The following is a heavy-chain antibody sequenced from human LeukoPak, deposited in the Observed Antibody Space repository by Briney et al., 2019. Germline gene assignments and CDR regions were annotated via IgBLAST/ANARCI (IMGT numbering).Heavy chain of an antibody. CDR2: LSASGTT. Sequence: SETLSLTCTVSGGSISSYYWSWIRQPPGKGLEWIAYLSASGTTKYNPSLQSRVSTSVDTSKNQFSLTLTRVTAADTAVYFCARPSYVSGGYAFDVWGPGTKVIVSS. J-gene: IGHJ3*01. V-gene: IGHV4-59*08. CDR1: GGSISSYY. D-gene: IGHD3-16*01. CDR3: ARPSYVSGGYAFDV.